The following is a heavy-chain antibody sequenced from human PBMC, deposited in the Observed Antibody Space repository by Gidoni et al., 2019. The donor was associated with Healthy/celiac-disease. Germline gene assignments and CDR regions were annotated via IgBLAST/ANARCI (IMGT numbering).Heavy chain of an antibody. CDR3: ARVAGLAAAGTGHFQH. CDR2: INAGNGNT. D-gene: IGHD6-13*01. V-gene: IGHV1-3*01. CDR1: GYTFTSYA. J-gene: IGHJ1*01. Sequence: QVQLVQSGAEVKTPGASVKVSCKASGYTFTSYAMHWVRQAPGQRLEWMGWINAGNGNTKYSQKFQGRVTITRDTSASTAYMELSSLRSEDTAVYYCARVAGLAAAGTGHFQHWGQGTLVTVSS.